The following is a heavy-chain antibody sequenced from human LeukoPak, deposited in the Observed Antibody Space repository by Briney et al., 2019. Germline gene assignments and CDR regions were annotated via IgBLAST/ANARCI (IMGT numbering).Heavy chain of an antibody. CDR2: IYYSGNT. D-gene: IGHD6-6*01. J-gene: IGHJ4*02. CDR3: ARQSVRAIAIAARPGNYFDY. CDR1: GGSICSSSDY. Sequence: SETLSLTCTVSGGSICSSSDYWGWIRQPPGKGLEWIGSIYYSGNTYYNPSLKSRVTISLDTSKNQFSLKLSSVTAADTAVYYCARQSVRAIAIAARPGNYFDYWGQGTLVTVSS. V-gene: IGHV4-39*01.